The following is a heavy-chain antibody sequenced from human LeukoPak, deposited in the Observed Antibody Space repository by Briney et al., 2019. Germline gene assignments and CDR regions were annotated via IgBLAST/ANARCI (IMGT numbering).Heavy chain of an antibody. CDR2: INHSGST. Sequence: SETLSLTCAVYGGSFSGYYWSWIRQPPGKGLEWIGEINHSGSTNYNPSLKSRVTISVDTSKNQFSLKLSSVTAADTAVYYCASPGIAAAGTKGEWGRGTLVTVCS. CDR3: ASPGIAAAGTKGE. V-gene: IGHV4-34*01. J-gene: IGHJ4*02. D-gene: IGHD6-13*01. CDR1: GGSFSGYY.